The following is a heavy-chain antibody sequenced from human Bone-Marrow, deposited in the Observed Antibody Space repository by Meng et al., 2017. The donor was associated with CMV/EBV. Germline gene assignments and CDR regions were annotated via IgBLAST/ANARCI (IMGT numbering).Heavy chain of an antibody. CDR1: GGSFSGYY. CDR3: ARVGNDFWSGRWFDP. D-gene: IGHD3-3*01. V-gene: IGHV4-34*01. CDR2: SNHSGST. Sequence: SETLSLTCAVYGGSFSGYYWSWIRQPPGKGLEWIGESNHSGSTNYNPSLKSRVTISVDTSKNQFSLKLSSVTAADTAVYYCARVGNDFWSGRWFDPWGQGTLVTVSS. J-gene: IGHJ5*02.